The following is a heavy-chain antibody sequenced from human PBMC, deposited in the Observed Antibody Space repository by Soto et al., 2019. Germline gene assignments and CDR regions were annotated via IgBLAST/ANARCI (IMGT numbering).Heavy chain of an antibody. CDR3: ARDIAAAGDYFDY. J-gene: IGHJ4*02. V-gene: IGHV3-23*01. D-gene: IGHD6-13*01. CDR1: GFTFSSYA. Sequence: GGSLRLSCAASGFTFSSYAMTWVRQAPGKGPEWVSGISGSGYTKYYADSVKGRFTISRDNAKNTLYLQMNSLRDEDTAVYYCARDIAAAGDYFDYWGQGTLVTVSS. CDR2: ISGSGYTK.